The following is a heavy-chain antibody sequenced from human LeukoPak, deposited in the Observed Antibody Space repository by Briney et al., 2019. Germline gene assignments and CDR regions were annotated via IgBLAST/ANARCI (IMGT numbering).Heavy chain of an antibody. J-gene: IGHJ5*02. CDR3: AREVSSWSFDR. CDR2: IYYSGST. Sequence: SETLSLTCTVSGGSISSSSYYWGWIRQPPGKGLEWTGSIYYSGSTYYNPTLKSRVTISVDTSKNQFSLKLSSVTAADTAVYYCAREVSSWSFDRWGQGALVTVSS. V-gene: IGHV4-39*07. CDR1: GGSISSSSYY. D-gene: IGHD6-13*01.